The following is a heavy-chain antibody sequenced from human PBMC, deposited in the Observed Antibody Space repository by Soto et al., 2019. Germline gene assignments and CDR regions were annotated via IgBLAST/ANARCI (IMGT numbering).Heavy chain of an antibody. Sequence: QVQLQESGPGLVKPSQTLSLTCTVSGGPISSGGYYWSWIRQHPGKGLEWIGYIYYSGSTYYNPSLKSRVTISVDTSKNQFSLKLSSVTAADTAVYYCASGDYGDYPWDYYGMVVWGQGTTVTVSS. J-gene: IGHJ6*02. CDR3: ASGDYGDYPWDYYGMVV. CDR1: GGPISSGGYY. CDR2: IYYSGST. D-gene: IGHD4-17*01. V-gene: IGHV4-31*03.